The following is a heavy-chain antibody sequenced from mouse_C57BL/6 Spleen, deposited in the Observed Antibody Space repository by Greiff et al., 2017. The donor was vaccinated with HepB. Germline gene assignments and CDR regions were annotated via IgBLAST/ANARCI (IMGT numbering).Heavy chain of an antibody. Sequence: ESGPGLVKPSQSLSLTCSVPGYSITSGYYWNWIRQFPGNKLEWMGYISYDGSNNYNPSLKNRISITRDTSKNQFFLKLNSVTTEDTATYYCARDQGHYYGSSYWYFDVWGTGTTVTVSS. CDR1: GYSITSGYY. CDR3: ARDQGHYYGSSYWYFDV. J-gene: IGHJ1*03. D-gene: IGHD1-1*01. CDR2: ISYDGSN. V-gene: IGHV3-6*01.